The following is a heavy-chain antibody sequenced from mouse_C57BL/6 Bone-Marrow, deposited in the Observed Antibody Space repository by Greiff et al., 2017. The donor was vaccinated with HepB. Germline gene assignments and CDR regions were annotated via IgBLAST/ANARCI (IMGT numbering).Heavy chain of an antibody. CDR3: TDGYYSAY. Sequence: VQLQQSGAELVRPGASAKLSCTASGFNIKDDYMHWVKQRPEQGLEWIGWIDPENGDTEYASKFQGKATITADTSSNTAYLQLSSLTSEDTAVYYCTDGYYSAYWGQGALVTVSA. J-gene: IGHJ3*01. D-gene: IGHD2-3*01. CDR2: IDPENGDT. CDR1: GFNIKDDY. V-gene: IGHV14-4*01.